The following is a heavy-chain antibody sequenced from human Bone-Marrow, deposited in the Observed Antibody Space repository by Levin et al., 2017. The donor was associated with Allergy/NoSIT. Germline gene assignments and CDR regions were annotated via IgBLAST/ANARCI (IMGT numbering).Heavy chain of an antibody. D-gene: IGHD5-12*01. CDR3: VRGRYDRPGRDAFDI. V-gene: IGHV3-33*01. J-gene: IGHJ3*02. Sequence: GGSLRLSCAASGFIFPAYGMHWVRQAPGKGLEWVAVIWYDETNESYGDSVKGRFTISRDNSNNTLFLQMNSLRVEDTAVYYCVRGRYDRPGRDAFDIWGQGTMVTVSS. CDR2: IWYDETNE. CDR1: GFIFPAYG.